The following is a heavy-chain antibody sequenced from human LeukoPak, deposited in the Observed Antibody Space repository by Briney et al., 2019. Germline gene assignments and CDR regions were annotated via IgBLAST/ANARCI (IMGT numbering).Heavy chain of an antibody. V-gene: IGHV4-59*08. CDR2: ISYSGST. CDR1: GGSISSYY. Sequence: PSETLPLTCTVSGGSISSYYWSWIRQPPGKGLEWIGYISYSGSTNYIPSHKSRVTISVDTSKNQLSLKLSSVTAADTAVYYCARHWETSSWYVDYWGQGTRVTVSS. J-gene: IGHJ4*02. D-gene: IGHD6-13*01. CDR3: ARHWETSSWYVDY.